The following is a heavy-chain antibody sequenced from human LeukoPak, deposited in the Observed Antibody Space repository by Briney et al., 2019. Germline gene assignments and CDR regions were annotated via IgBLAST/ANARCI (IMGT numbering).Heavy chain of an antibody. V-gene: IGHV1-2*02. Sequence: ASVKVSCKACGYTFTGYYMHWVRQAPGQGLEGMGWINPNSGGTNYAQKFQGRVTMTSDASISTAYVELSRLRSDATAVYYCARLGSSRSWYGGAFDIWGQGTMVTVSS. CDR1: GYTFTGYY. CDR3: ARLGSSRSWYGGAFDI. CDR2: INPNSGGT. D-gene: IGHD6-13*01. J-gene: IGHJ3*02.